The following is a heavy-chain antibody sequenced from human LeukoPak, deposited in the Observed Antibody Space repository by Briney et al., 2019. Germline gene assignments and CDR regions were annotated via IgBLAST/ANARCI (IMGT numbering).Heavy chain of an antibody. Sequence: SETLSLTCTVSGGSISSYYWSWIRQSPGKGLEWIGYIYYTGATYYNPSLESRVTVSIDTSKRQLSTELRSVTAADSAVYFCARDRRESSKPNDAFDIWGQGTMVTVSA. CDR3: ARDRRESSKPNDAFDI. CDR2: IYYTGAT. J-gene: IGHJ3*02. CDR1: GGSISSYY. D-gene: IGHD4-11*01. V-gene: IGHV4-59*01.